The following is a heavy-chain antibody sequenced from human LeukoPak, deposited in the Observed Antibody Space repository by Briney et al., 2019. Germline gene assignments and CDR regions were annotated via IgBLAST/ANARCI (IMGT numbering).Heavy chain of an antibody. CDR3: AKSALNDYGDYVY. CDR2: ISSSGSTI. V-gene: IGHV3-48*03. D-gene: IGHD4-17*01. Sequence: PGGSLRLSCAASGFTFSSYEMNWVRQAPGKGLEWVSYISSSGSTIYYADSVKGRFTISRDNAKNSLYVQMNSLRAEDTAVYYCAKSALNDYGDYVYWGQGTLVTVSS. CDR1: GFTFSSYE. J-gene: IGHJ4*02.